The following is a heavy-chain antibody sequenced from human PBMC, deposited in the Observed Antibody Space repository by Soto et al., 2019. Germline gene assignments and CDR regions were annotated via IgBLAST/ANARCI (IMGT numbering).Heavy chain of an antibody. Sequence: QVHLEQSGAEVKKPGSSVKVSCKASGGTFRTAAVSWVRQAPGQGLEWLGGIMPVFRTPDYAQKFQGRVTITADESTIPAYMELSGLRSDDTAVYYCARDNDRPQLGGNYYYILDVWGQGTTITVSS. CDR3: ARDNDRPQLGGNYYYILDV. V-gene: IGHV1-69*12. J-gene: IGHJ6*02. CDR2: IMPVFRTP. D-gene: IGHD2-8*01. CDR1: GGTFRTAA.